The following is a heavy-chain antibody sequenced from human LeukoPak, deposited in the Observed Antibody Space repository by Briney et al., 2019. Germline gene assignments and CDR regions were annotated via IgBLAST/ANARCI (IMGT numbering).Heavy chain of an antibody. CDR3: ARDVHGDYGSGWFDP. CDR2: IMPLFGTA. D-gene: IGHD4-17*01. CDR1: GGTFNNSA. Sequence: ASVKVSCKTSGGTFNNSAISLVRQAPGRGLEWLGGIMPLFGTAGYAQKFQGRVAITKDESTRTVYLELTSLTSDDTAVYYCARDVHGDYGSGWFDPWGQGTLVSVSS. J-gene: IGHJ5*02. V-gene: IGHV1-69*05.